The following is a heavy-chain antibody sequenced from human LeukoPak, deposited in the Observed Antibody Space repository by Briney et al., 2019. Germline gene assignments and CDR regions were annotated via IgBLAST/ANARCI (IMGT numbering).Heavy chain of an antibody. CDR2: ISGSGGST. V-gene: IGHV3-23*01. D-gene: IGHD1-14*01. J-gene: IGHJ5*02. CDR3: AKDYLPEPNWFDP. CDR1: GFTFSSYA. Sequence: GGSLRLSCAAPGFTFSSYAMSWVRQAPGKGLEWVSAISGSGGSTYYVDSVKGRFTISRDNSKNTLYLQMNSLRAEDTAVYYCAKDYLPEPNWFDPWGQGTLVTVSS.